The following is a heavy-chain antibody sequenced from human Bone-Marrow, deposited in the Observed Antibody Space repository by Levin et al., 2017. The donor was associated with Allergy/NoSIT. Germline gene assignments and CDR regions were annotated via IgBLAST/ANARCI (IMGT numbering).Heavy chain of an antibody. D-gene: IGHD3-3*01. Sequence: SETLSLTCTVSGGSISSSSYYWGWIRQPPGKGLEWIGSIYYSGSTYYNPSLKSRVTISVDTSKNQFSLKLSSVTAADTAVYYCARGDYDFWSGYLFDYWGQGTLVTVSS. CDR3: ARGDYDFWSGYLFDY. CDR1: GGSISSSSYY. J-gene: IGHJ4*02. V-gene: IGHV4-39*07. CDR2: IYYSGST.